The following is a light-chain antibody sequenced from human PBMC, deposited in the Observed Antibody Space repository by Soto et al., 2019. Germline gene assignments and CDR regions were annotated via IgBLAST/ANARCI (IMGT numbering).Light chain of an antibody. J-gene: IGKJ3*01. CDR2: GAS. CDR1: QSVSSN. CDR3: QQYNNWPPFT. Sequence: EIVMTQSPGTLSVSPGERAILSCRASQSVSSNLAWYQQKPGQTPRLLIYGASTRATGIPARFSGSGSGTESTLTISSLQSEDFAVYYCQQYNNWPPFTFGPGTKVDIK. V-gene: IGKV3-15*01.